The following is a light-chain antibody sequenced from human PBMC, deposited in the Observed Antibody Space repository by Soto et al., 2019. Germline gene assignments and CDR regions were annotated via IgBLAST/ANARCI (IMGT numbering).Light chain of an antibody. CDR2: DVS. CDR3: SSYTSSLYV. V-gene: IGLV2-14*01. CDR1: SSGVGGYNY. Sequence: SVLTQPASVSGSPGQSITISCTGTSSGVGGYNYVSWYQQHPGKAPKLMIYDVSNRPSGVSNRFSGSKSGNTASLTISGLQAEDEADYYCSSYTSSLYVFGTGTKVTVL. J-gene: IGLJ1*01.